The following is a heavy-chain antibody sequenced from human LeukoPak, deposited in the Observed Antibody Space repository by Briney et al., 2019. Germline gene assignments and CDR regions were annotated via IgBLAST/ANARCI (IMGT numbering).Heavy chain of an antibody. V-gene: IGHV3-48*02. Sequence: PGGSLRLSCAASGITLSLYSMNWVRQAPGKGLEWVSYISSSSTTIYYADSVKGRFTISRDNAKNSLYLQMSSLRDEDTAVYYCARDPMGTAGQGLWGQGTLVTVSS. D-gene: IGHD6-13*01. CDR2: ISSSSTTI. CDR1: GITLSLYS. CDR3: ARDPMGTAGQGL. J-gene: IGHJ4*02.